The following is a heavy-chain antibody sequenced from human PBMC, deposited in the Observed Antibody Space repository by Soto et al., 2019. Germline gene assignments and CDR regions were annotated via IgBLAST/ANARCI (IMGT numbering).Heavy chain of an antibody. CDR3: ARASHDYGALDY. D-gene: IGHD4-17*01. Sequence: EVQLVESGGGLVKPGGSLRLSCTASGFTFSSYNMNWVRQAPGKGLEWVSYISTWSSYSFYEDSVKGRFTISRDNSENSLYLQLDSLRDEDTAVYFCARASHDYGALDYWGQGALVTVSS. V-gene: IGHV3-21*02. CDR1: GFTFSSYN. J-gene: IGHJ4*02. CDR2: ISTWSSYS.